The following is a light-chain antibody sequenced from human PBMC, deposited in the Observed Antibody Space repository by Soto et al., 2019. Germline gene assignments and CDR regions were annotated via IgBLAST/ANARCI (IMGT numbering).Light chain of an antibody. CDR1: SSDVGGYSY. CDR2: EVS. CDR3: STYAGSNNLV. V-gene: IGLV2-8*01. J-gene: IGLJ2*01. Sequence: QSALTQPPSASGSPGQSVTISCNGTSSDVGGYSYVSWYQQHPGKVPKLMIYEVSKRPSGVPDSFSGSKSGNTASLTVSGLQAEDEADYYCSTYAGSNNLVFGGGTKLTVL.